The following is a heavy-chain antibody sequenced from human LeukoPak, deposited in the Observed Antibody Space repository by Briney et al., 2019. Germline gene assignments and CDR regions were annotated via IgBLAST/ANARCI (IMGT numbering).Heavy chain of an antibody. Sequence: ASVKVSCKASGGTFSSYAISWVRQAPGQGLDWMGRIIPIFGTANYAQEFQGRVTITTDESTSTAYMELSSLRSEDTAVYYCASNGWQQLSNDYWGQGTLVTVSS. CDR1: GGTFSSYA. V-gene: IGHV1-69*05. D-gene: IGHD6-13*01. CDR2: IIPIFGTA. CDR3: ASNGWQQLSNDY. J-gene: IGHJ4*02.